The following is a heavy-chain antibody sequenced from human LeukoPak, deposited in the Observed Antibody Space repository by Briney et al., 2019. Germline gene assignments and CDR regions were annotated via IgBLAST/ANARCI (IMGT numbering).Heavy chain of an antibody. J-gene: IGHJ6*02. CDR2: ISYDGSNK. CDR1: GFTFSSYG. CDR3: AKDMGGRGHYDILTGYYLYYYYGMDV. D-gene: IGHD3-9*01. V-gene: IGHV3-30*18. Sequence: GGSLRLSCAASGFTFSSYGMHWVRQAPGKGLEWVAVISYDGSNKYYADSVKGRFTISRDNSKNTLYLQMSSLRAEDTAVYYCAKDMGGRGHYDILTGYYLYYYYGMDVWGQGTTVTVSS.